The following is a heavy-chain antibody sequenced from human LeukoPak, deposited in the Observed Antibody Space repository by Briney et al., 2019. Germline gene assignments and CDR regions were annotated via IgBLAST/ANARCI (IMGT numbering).Heavy chain of an antibody. J-gene: IGHJ4*02. Sequence: GRSLRLSCAASGFTFSGYGMHWVRQAPGKGLQWVAVIWYDGSKEYYADSVKGRFTVSRDNSKNTVYLQMNSLRAEDTAVCYCARDDYGASKGLDYWGQGTLVIVSS. CDR3: ARDDYGASKGLDY. CDR2: IWYDGSKE. V-gene: IGHV3-33*01. CDR1: GFTFSGYG. D-gene: IGHD4-17*01.